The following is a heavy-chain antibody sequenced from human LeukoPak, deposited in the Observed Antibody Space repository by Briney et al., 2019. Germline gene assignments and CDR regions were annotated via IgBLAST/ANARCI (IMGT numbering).Heavy chain of an antibody. CDR2: IRYDGSNK. J-gene: IGHJ3*02. V-gene: IGHV3-30*02. D-gene: IGHD5-18*01. Sequence: PGGSLRLSCAASGFTFSSYGMHWVRQAPGKGLEWVAFIRYDGSNKYYADSVKGRFTISRDNSKNTVYLQMNSLRAEDTAVYYCAKDWQIQLRADDAFDIWGQGTMVTVSS. CDR3: AKDWQIQLRADDAFDI. CDR1: GFTFSSYG.